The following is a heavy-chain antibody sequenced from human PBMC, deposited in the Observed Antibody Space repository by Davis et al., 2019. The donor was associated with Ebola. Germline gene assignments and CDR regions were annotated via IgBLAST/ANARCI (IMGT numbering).Heavy chain of an antibody. V-gene: IGHV3-30-3*02. J-gene: IGHJ4*02. Sequence: PGGSLRLSCAASGFTFSSYAMHWVRQAPGKGLEWVAVISYDGSNKYYADSVKGRFTISRDNSKNTLYLQMNSLRAEDTAVYYCAKRDDSSGYYASLDYWGQGTLVTVSS. CDR3: AKRDDSSGYYASLDY. CDR1: GFTFSSYA. CDR2: ISYDGSNK. D-gene: IGHD3-22*01.